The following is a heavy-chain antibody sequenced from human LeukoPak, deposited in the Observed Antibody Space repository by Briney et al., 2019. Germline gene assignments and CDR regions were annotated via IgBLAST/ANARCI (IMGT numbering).Heavy chain of an antibody. CDR3: ARGGSSGYYLPYYFDY. J-gene: IGHJ4*02. D-gene: IGHD3-22*01. CDR2: IYYSGST. Sequence: PSETLSLTCTVSGGSISSYYWSWIRQPPGKGLEWIGYIYYSGSTNYNPSLKGRVTISVDTSKNQFSLKLSSVTAADTAVYYCARGGSSGYYLPYYFDYWGQGTLVTVSS. CDR1: GGSISSYY. V-gene: IGHV4-59*01.